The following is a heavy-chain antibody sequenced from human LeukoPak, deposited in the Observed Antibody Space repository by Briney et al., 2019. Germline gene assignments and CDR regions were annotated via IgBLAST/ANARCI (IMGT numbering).Heavy chain of an antibody. D-gene: IGHD2-2*01. CDR2: INGDNDNA. V-gene: IGHV1-18*01. CDR1: DYTLTDYG. CDR3: AGGRPARTRYFYYYYMDV. J-gene: IGHJ6*03. Sequence: ASVKVSCKASDYTLTDYGMNWVRQAPGQGLEWMGWINGDNDNANHAQTFKGRVTMTIDTSTNTAYMELRSLRSDDTAVYYCAGGRPARTRYFYYYYMDVWGKGTTVTVS.